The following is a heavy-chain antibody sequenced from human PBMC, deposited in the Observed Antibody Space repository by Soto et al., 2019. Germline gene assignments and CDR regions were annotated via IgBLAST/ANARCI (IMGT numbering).Heavy chain of an antibody. CDR3: VRGRYGDY. J-gene: IGHJ4*02. V-gene: IGHV1-18*01. CDR1: GYTFTTYG. D-gene: IGHD1-1*01. Sequence: QVHLVQSGAEVKKPGASVKVSCKASGYTFTTYGITWVRQAPGQGLEWMGWISAHNGNTNYAQKLQGRVTVTRDTTTRTDYMELSSRRDDDTALYFSVRGRYGDYWGQGALVTVSS. CDR2: ISAHNGNT.